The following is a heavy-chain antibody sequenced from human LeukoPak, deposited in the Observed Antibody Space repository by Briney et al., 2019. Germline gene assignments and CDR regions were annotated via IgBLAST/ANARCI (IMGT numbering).Heavy chain of an antibody. CDR2: ISAYNGNT. CDR1: GYTFTSYG. Sequence: ASVKVSCKASGYTFTSYGISWVRQAPGQGLEWMGWISAYNGNTNYVQKLQGRVTMTTDTSTSTAYMELRSLRSDDTAVYYCARVGRIAAALAPYYFDYWGQGTLVAVSS. D-gene: IGHD6-13*01. CDR3: ARVGRIAAALAPYYFDY. V-gene: IGHV1-18*01. J-gene: IGHJ4*02.